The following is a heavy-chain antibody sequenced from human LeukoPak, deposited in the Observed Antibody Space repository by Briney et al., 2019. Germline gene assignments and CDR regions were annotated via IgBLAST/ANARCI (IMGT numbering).Heavy chain of an antibody. V-gene: IGHV5-51*01. CDR3: ARLVVPVTYYFDY. D-gene: IGHD2-2*01. Sequence: GESPKISCKGPGYSFTSYWIGWVREMPGKGLEWMGIIYPGDSDTRYSPSFQGQVTISADKSISTAYLQWSSLKASDTAMYYCARLVVPVTYYFDYWGQGTLVTVSS. CDR1: GYSFTSYW. CDR2: IYPGDSDT. J-gene: IGHJ4*02.